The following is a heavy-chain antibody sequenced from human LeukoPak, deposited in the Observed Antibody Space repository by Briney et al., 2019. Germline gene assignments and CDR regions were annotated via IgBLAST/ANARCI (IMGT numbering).Heavy chain of an antibody. Sequence: GGSLRLSCAASGFTFSSYSMNWVRQAPGKGLEWVSSISSSSSYIYYADSVKGRFTISRDNAKNSLYLQMNSLRVEDTAVYYCARGSAYSSSWNWFDPWGQGTLVTVSS. CDR3: ARGSAYSSSWNWFDP. CDR2: ISSSSSYI. D-gene: IGHD6-13*01. J-gene: IGHJ5*02. CDR1: GFTFSSYS. V-gene: IGHV3-21*01.